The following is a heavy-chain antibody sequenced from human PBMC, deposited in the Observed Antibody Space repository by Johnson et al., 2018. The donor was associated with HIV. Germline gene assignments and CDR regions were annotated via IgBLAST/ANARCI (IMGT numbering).Heavy chain of an antibody. Sequence: VQLVESGGGVVQPGRSLRLSCAPSGFTFSSYAMHWVRQAPGKGLEWVSYISSSGSTIYYADPVKGRFTISRDNAKNSLYLQMNSLRAEDTAVYFCARAYTYGAFDLWGQGTLVTVSS. V-gene: IGHV3-48*04. CDR2: ISSSGSTI. CDR3: ARAYTYGAFDL. CDR1: GFTFSSYA. D-gene: IGHD3-16*01. J-gene: IGHJ3*01.